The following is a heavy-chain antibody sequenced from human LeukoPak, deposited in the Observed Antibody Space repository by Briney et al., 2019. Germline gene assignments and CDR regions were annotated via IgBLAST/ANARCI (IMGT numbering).Heavy chain of an antibody. J-gene: IGHJ4*02. D-gene: IGHD1-26*01. CDR2: MNPNSGNT. CDR1: GYSFTSND. CDR3: AKGGSQRRDFDY. V-gene: IGHV1-8*03. Sequence: ASVNVSCKASGYSFTSNDINWVRQATGQGLEWMGWMNPNSGNTGYAQKFQGRVTITRNTSISTAYMELSSLRSEDTAVYYCAKGGSQRRDFDYWGQGTLVTVSS.